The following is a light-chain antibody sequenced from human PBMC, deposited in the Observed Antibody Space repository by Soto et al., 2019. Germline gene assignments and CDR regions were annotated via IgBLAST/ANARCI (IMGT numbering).Light chain of an antibody. CDR2: KAS. CDR3: HHYSS. J-gene: IGKJ5*01. Sequence: PMAQSNSTIAAFVGGIFTITCRARQSISSWLAWHQKKPGKAPKLLIYKASTLERGGPSRWSGGGAVIEITLTNNSRQLEDYAGYYCHHYSSIGLGTRLEIK. V-gene: IGKV1-5*03. CDR1: QSISSW.